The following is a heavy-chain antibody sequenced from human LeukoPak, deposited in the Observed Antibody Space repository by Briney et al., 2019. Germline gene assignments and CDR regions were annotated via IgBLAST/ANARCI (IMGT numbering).Heavy chain of an antibody. CDR3: ARAEDCSSTSCSHGYYGMDV. CDR2: FHSGGST. CDR1: GFTVSSKY. Sequence: PGGSLRLSCAASGFTVSSKYMSWVRQAPGKGLEWVSVFHSGGSTYYADSVQGRFTISRDNSKNTLYLQMNSLRAEDTAVYYCARAEDCSSTSCSHGYYGMDVWGQGTTVTVSS. D-gene: IGHD2-2*01. J-gene: IGHJ6*02. V-gene: IGHV3-66*01.